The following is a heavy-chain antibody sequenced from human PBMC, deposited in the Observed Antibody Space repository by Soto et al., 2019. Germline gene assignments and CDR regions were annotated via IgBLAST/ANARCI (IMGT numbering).Heavy chain of an antibody. CDR2: IYHSGST. V-gene: IGHV4-30-2*01. D-gene: IGHD4-17*01. CDR1: GGSISSGGYS. CDR3: ARAPDYGGNSDYFDY. Sequence: QLQLQESGSGLVKPSQTLSLTCAVSGGSISSGGYSWSWIRQPPGKGLEWIGYIYHSGSTYYNPSLQSRVTISVDRSKNQFSLKLSSVTAADTAVYYCARAPDYGGNSDYFDYWGQGTLVTVSS. J-gene: IGHJ4*02.